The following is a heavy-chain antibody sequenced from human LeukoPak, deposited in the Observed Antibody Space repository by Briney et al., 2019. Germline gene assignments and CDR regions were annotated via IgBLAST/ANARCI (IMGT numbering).Heavy chain of an antibody. CDR3: ATYRQVLLPFES. D-gene: IGHD2-8*02. CDR1: GFTVSSYY. CDR2: IYTGGGR. V-gene: IGHV3-53*01. J-gene: IGHJ4*02. Sequence: PGGSLRLSCAASGFTVSSYYMNWVRQAPGKELEWVSVIYTGGGRYYADSVRGRFTISRDNSKSTLSLQMNSLRAEDTAIYYCATYRQVLLPFESWGQRTLVTVSS.